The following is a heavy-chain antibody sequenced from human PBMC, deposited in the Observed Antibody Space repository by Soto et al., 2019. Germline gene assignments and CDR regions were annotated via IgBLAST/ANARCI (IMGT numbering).Heavy chain of an antibody. V-gene: IGHV1-8*01. J-gene: IGHJ6*02. CDR1: RHTFTSYD. Sequence: ASVKASSKAYRHTFTSYDINWVRQAAGQWLGSMGWMNPNSGNTGYAQKFQGRVTMTRNTSISTAYMELSILRSEDTAVYYCARGYRELRYFDWLLYHYYYGMDVWGQGTTVT. CDR2: MNPNSGNT. CDR3: ARGYRELRYFDWLLYHYYYGMDV. D-gene: IGHD3-9*01.